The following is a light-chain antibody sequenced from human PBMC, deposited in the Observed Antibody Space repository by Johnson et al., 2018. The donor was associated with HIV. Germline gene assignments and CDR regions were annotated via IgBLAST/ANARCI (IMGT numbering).Light chain of an antibody. Sequence: QSVLTQPPSVSAAPGQKVTISCSGSNSNIGNNYVSWYQQVPGTAPKLLIYENNKRPSGIPDRFSGSKSGTSATLGITGLQTGDEADYYCGTWDSSLSAYVFGTGTKVTVV. CDR3: GTWDSSLSAYV. CDR1: NSNIGNNY. CDR2: ENN. J-gene: IGLJ1*01. V-gene: IGLV1-51*02.